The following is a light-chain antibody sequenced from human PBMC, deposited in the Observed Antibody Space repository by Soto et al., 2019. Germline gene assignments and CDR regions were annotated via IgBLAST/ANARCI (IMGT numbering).Light chain of an antibody. CDR1: QSIARH. V-gene: IGKV1-39*01. J-gene: IGKJ2*01. Sequence: DIQMTQSPSSLSASEGDRVTITCRASQSIARHVNWYQQKSGEAPKFLIYGASDLHSGVPSRFSGSGSGSDFTLTISGLQREDSATDYCQQSYSTPFTFGQGTKLQIK. CDR3: QQSYSTPFT. CDR2: GAS.